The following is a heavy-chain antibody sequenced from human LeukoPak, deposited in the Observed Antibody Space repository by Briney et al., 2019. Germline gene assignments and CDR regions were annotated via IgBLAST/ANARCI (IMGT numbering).Heavy chain of an antibody. CDR2: ISSSGSTI. V-gene: IGHV3-11*04. J-gene: IGHJ4*02. CDR1: GFTFSDYY. Sequence: GGSLRLSCAASGFTFSDYYMSWIRQAPGKGLEWVSYISSSGSTIYYADSVKGRFTISRDDAKKSLYLQMNSLRVEDTAIYYCARPSSGIAATDKIDYWGQGTLVTVSS. D-gene: IGHD6-13*01. CDR3: ARPSSGIAATDKIDY.